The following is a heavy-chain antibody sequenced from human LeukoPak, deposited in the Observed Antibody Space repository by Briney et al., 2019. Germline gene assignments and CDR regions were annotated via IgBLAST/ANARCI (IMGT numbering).Heavy chain of an antibody. D-gene: IGHD6-19*01. CDR1: GSSFSTYL. CDR3: ARGSYTSGFWFDP. Sequence: SETLSLTCALSGSSFSTYLWNWVRQPAGKGLEWIGRISVSGSPDFNPSLKSRVTVSLDTSKNQFSLTLTSVTAADTAVYYCARGSYTSGFWFDPWGQGTLVTVSS. J-gene: IGHJ5*02. CDR2: ISVSGSP. V-gene: IGHV4-4*07.